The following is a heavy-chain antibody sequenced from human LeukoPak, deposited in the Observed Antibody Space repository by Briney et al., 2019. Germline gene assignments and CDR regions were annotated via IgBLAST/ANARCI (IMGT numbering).Heavy chain of an antibody. D-gene: IGHD3-9*01. CDR2: MNPNSGNT. J-gene: IGHJ6*02. V-gene: IGHV1-8*01. CDR3: ARRTLYYDILTGYYGSMDV. CDR1: GYTFTSYD. Sequence: ASVKVSCKASGYTFTSYDINWVRQATGQGHEWMGWMNPNSGNTGYAQKFQGRVTMTRNTSISTAYMELSSLRSEDTAVYYCARRTLYYDILTGYYGSMDVWGQGTTVTVSS.